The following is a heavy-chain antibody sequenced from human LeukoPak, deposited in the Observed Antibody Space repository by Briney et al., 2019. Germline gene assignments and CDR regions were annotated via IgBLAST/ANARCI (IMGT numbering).Heavy chain of an antibody. V-gene: IGHV1-69*02. D-gene: IGHD2-2*02. CDR3: ASRYCSSTSCYTLSAFDI. J-gene: IGHJ3*02. Sequence: SVKVSCKASGGTFTSYTISWVRQAPGQGQEWMGRIIPILGVGNYAQNFQGRVTITADKSTSTAYMELSSLRSEYTAVYYCASRYCSSTSCYTLSAFDIWGQGTMVTVSS. CDR2: IIPILGVG. CDR1: GGTFTSYT.